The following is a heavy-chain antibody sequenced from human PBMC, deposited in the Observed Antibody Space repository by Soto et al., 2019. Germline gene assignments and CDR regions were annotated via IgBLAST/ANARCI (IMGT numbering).Heavy chain of an antibody. J-gene: IGHJ4*02. CDR2: ISYDGSNK. V-gene: IGHV3-30*18. CDR1: GFTFSSYG. CDR3: AKALVGGFDY. D-gene: IGHD3-16*01. Sequence: QVQLVESGGGVVQPGRSLRLSCAASGFTFSSYGMHWVRQAPGKGLEWVAVISYDGSNKYYADSVKGRFTISRDNSKNTLYLQMNSLRAEDTAVYYCAKALVGGFDYWGQGTLVTVSS.